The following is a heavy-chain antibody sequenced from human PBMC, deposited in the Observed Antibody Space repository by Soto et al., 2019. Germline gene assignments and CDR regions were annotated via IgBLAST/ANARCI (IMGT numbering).Heavy chain of an antibody. Sequence: ASVKVSCKASGYTFTSYGISWVRQAPGQGLEWMGWISAYSGNTGYAQKFQGRVTMTRNTSISTAYMELSSLRSEDTAVYYCARGGELLWFGEPSEDYYYYGMEVWGQGTTVTVSS. V-gene: IGHV1-8*02. CDR2: ISAYSGNT. CDR3: ARGGELLWFGEPSEDYYYYGMEV. CDR1: GYTFTSYG. J-gene: IGHJ6*02. D-gene: IGHD3-10*01.